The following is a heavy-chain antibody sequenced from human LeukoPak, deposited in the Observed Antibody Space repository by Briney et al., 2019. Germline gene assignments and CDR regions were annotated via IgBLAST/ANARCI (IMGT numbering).Heavy chain of an antibody. D-gene: IGHD3-10*01. CDR1: GGSISSYY. Sequence: PSETLSLTCTVSGGSISSYYWSWIRQPPGKGLEWIGCIHYSGSTNYNPSLKSRVTISVDMSKNQFSLKLSSVTAADTAVYYCARESNYYGSGTGWFDPWGQGTLVTVSS. V-gene: IGHV4-59*12. CDR2: IHYSGST. J-gene: IGHJ5*02. CDR3: ARESNYYGSGTGWFDP.